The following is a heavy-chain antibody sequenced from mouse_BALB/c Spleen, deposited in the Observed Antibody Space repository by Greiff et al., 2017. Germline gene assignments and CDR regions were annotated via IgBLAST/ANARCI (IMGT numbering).Heavy chain of an antibody. Sequence: DVKLVESGGGLVQPGGSLRLSCATSGFTFTDYYMSWVRQPPGKALEWLGFIRNKANGYTTEYSASVKGRFTISRDNSQSILYLQMNTLRAEDGATYCSARDGWYLAYWGQGTLVTVSA. CDR2: IRNKANGYTT. D-gene: IGHD1-3*01. CDR1: GFTFTDYY. V-gene: IGHV7-3*02. CDR3: ARDGWYLAY. J-gene: IGHJ3*01.